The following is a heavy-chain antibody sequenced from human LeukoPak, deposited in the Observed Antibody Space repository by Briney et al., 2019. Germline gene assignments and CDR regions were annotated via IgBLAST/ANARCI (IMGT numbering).Heavy chain of an antibody. CDR2: IYFDTKNI. CDR1: GFSFSGYG. CDR3: ARESCLNAVCYTGEGAFDI. Sequence: GGSLRLSCAASGFSFSGYGLHWVRQAPGKGLEWVAVIYFDTKNIHYADSVKGRFTVSRDDSKNTLYLQMNSLRAEDTAVYYCARESCLNAVCYTGEGAFDIWGQGTMVTVSS. V-gene: IGHV3-33*01. J-gene: IGHJ3*02. D-gene: IGHD2-8*01.